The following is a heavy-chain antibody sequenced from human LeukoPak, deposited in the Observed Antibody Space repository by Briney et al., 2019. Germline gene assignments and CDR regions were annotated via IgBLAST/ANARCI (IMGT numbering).Heavy chain of an antibody. V-gene: IGHV1-2*02. D-gene: IGHD3-10*01. Sequence: ASVKVSCKASGYTLTGYYMHWVRQAPGQGLEWMGWINPNSGGTNYAQKFQGRVTMTRDTSISTAYMELSRLRSDDTAVYYCARARITMVRGVDGFGYWGQGTLVTVSS. CDR1: GYTLTGYY. CDR3: ARARITMVRGVDGFGY. CDR2: INPNSGGT. J-gene: IGHJ4*02.